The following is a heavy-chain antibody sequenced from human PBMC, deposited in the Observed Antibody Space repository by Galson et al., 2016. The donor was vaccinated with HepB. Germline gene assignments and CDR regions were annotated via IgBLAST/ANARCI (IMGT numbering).Heavy chain of an antibody. V-gene: IGHV4-61*01. J-gene: IGHJ5*02. D-gene: IGHD3-10*01. CDR2: IHYSGST. CDR1: GVSVSSGSYY. Sequence: SETLSLTCTVSGVSVSSGSYYWSWIRQPPGKGLEWIGCIHYSGSTKYNPSLKSRVTISVDTSKNQFSLKLSSVTAVDTAVYYCARDRSQDWFDPWGQGTLVTVSS. CDR3: ARDRSQDWFDP.